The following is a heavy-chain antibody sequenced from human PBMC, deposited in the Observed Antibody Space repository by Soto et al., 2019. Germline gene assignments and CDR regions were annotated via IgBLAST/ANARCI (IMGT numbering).Heavy chain of an antibody. J-gene: IGHJ4*02. Sequence: EVQLVESGGGLVKPGGSLRLSCAASGFSFTNYAMSWVRQAPGQGLEWVSSLTSTSHTYYADSVKGRFTISRDNAKNSLHLQMNSLRAEDTAVYYCTRRDREASGGHYSEYWGQGTLVTVSS. D-gene: IGHD3-22*01. V-gene: IGHV3-21*01. CDR1: GFSFTNYA. CDR3: TRRDREASGGHYSEY. CDR2: LTSTSHT.